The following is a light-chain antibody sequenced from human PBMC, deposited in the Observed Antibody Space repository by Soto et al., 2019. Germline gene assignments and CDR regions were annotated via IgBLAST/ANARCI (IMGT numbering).Light chain of an antibody. CDR2: GAS. CDR1: QSVRSSY. Sequence: EIVLTQSPGTLSLSPGERATLSCRASQSVRSSYLAWYQQKPGQAPRLFIYGASSRATGIPDRFSGSGSGTDFTLTISRLEPEDFAVYYCQQYGSSPVTFGQGTEVEIK. V-gene: IGKV3-20*01. J-gene: IGKJ1*01. CDR3: QQYGSSPVT.